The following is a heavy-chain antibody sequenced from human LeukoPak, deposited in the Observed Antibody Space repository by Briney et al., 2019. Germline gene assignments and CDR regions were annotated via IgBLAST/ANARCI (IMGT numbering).Heavy chain of an antibody. D-gene: IGHD3-10*01. CDR2: INPNSGGT. Sequence: ASVKVSCKASGYTFTGYYMHWVRQAPGQGLEWMGWINPNSGGTNYAQKFQGRVTMTRDTSISTAYMGLSRLRSDDTAVYYCARDMVRGVKPSDYWGQGTLVTVSS. V-gene: IGHV1-2*02. J-gene: IGHJ4*02. CDR3: ARDMVRGVKPSDY. CDR1: GYTFTGYY.